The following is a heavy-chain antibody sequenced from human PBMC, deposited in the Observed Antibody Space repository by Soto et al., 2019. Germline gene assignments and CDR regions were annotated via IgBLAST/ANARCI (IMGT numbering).Heavy chain of an antibody. CDR3: ARSGDYDSSGGY. D-gene: IGHD3-22*01. V-gene: IGHV5-51*01. Sequence: GESLKISCKVSGYYFTNYWIGWVRQTPGKGLEWMGIIYPGDSDTRYSPPFQGQVTISVDRSINTAYLQWNSLKASDTAMYYCARSGDYDSSGGYWGPGTQVTVSS. J-gene: IGHJ4*02. CDR2: IYPGDSDT. CDR1: GYYFTNYW.